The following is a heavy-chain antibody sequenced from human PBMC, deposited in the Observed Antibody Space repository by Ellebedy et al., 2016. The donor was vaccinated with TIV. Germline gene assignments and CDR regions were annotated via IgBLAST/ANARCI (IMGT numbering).Heavy chain of an antibody. J-gene: IGHJ4*02. V-gene: IGHV3-43*01. CDR3: AKEGDDYNLHY. D-gene: IGHD5-24*01. CDR1: GFTFSSDW. Sequence: GGSLRLXCAASGFTFSSDWMHWVRQAPGKGLEWVSIISWNGGKTHYAESVKGRFTISRDNNKNSVYLQMDRLRTEDTALYYCAKEGDDYNLHYWGQGTLVTVSS. CDR2: ISWNGGKT.